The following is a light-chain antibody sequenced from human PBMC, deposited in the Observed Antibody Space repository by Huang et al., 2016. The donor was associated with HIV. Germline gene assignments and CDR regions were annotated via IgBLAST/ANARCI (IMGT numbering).Light chain of an antibody. J-gene: IGKJ1*01. CDR1: QSLLHSKGHNY. Sequence: DIVMVQSPVSLSVTPGEAASITCRSSQSLLHSKGHNYLAWYRQKPGQSTQLLIYLASTRAAGVPDRFSGSGSGTDFTLKINRVEADDVGVYYCMQGLQSWTFGQGTKVEI. V-gene: IGKV2-28*01. CDR3: MQGLQSWT. CDR2: LAS.